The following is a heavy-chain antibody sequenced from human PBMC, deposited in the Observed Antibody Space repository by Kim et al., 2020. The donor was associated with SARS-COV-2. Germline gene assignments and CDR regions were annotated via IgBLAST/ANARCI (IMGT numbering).Heavy chain of an antibody. CDR3: ARDRGRAWHRNWFDP. D-gene: IGHD3-10*01. Sequence: SETLSLTCTVSGGSISSYYWSWIRQPPEKGLEWIGYIYYSGSTNYNPSLKSRVTISVDTSKNQFSLKLSSVTAADTAVYNCARDRGRAWHRNWFDPWGQGTLVTVSS. J-gene: IGHJ5*02. CDR1: GGSISSYY. CDR2: IYYSGST. V-gene: IGHV4-59*01.